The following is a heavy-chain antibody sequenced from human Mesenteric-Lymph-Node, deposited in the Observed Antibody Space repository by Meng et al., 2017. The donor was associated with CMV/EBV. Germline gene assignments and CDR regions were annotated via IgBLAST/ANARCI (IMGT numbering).Heavy chain of an antibody. Sequence: FSLSTSGMGVGWIRQPPGKALEWLALIYWDDDERYSPSLKNRLTLTKDTSKNQVVLTMTNMDPVDTATYYCAHRTGYSSSWYWFDPWGQGTLVTVSS. CDR3: AHRTGYSSSWYWFDP. CDR1: FSLSTSGMG. V-gene: IGHV2-5*02. J-gene: IGHJ5*02. D-gene: IGHD6-13*01. CDR2: IYWDDDE.